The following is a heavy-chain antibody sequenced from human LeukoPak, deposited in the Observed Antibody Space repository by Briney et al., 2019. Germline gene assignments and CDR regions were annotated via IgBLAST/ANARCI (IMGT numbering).Heavy chain of an antibody. V-gene: IGHV3-30-3*01. CDR3: ARSIVVVTRDAFDI. D-gene: IGHD2-21*02. CDR2: ISYDGSNK. CDR1: GFTFSSYA. Sequence: PGGSLRLSCAASGFTFSSYAMHWVRQAPGKGLEWVAVISYDGSNKYYADSVKGRFTISRDNSKNTLYLQMNSLRAEDTAVYYCARSIVVVTRDAFDIWGQGTMVTVSS. J-gene: IGHJ3*02.